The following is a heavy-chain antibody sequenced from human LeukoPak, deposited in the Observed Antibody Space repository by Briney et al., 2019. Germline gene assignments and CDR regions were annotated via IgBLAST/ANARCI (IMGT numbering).Heavy chain of an antibody. CDR3: ARVAGSRPVRGGWFDP. D-gene: IGHD6-13*01. CDR1: GGSISSGGSY. V-gene: IGHV4-31*03. J-gene: IGHJ5*02. Sequence: PSETLSLTCTVSGGSISSGGSYWSWIRQHPGKGLEWIGYIYYSGSTYYNPSLKSRITISVDTSKNQFSLKLTSVTAADTAVYYCARVAGSRPVRGGWFDPWGQGTLVTVSS. CDR2: IYYSGST.